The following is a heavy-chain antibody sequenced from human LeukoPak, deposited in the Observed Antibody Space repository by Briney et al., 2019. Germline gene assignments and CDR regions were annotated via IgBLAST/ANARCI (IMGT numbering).Heavy chain of an antibody. CDR2: FDPEDGET. V-gene: IGHV1-24*01. CDR3: ATDLVYYYDSSGRYY. J-gene: IGHJ4*02. CDR1: GYTLTELS. D-gene: IGHD3-22*01. Sequence: ASVKVSCKVSGYTLTELSMHWVRQAPGKGLEWMGAFDPEDGETIYAQKFQGRVTMTEDTSTDTAYMELSSLRSEDTAVYYCATDLVYYYDSSGRYYWGQGTLVTVSS.